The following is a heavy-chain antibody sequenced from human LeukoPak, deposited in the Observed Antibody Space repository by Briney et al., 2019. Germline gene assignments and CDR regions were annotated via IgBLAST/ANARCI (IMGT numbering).Heavy chain of an antibody. Sequence: GGSLRLSWAAARFTFSSYWMSWVRQAPGEWLEWVANIKQDGSEKYYVDSVKGRFTISRDNAKNSLYLQMNSLRAEDTAVYYCAREMYYYDHGAFDIWGQGTMVTVSS. CDR1: RFTFSSYW. CDR3: AREMYYYDHGAFDI. J-gene: IGHJ3*02. D-gene: IGHD3-22*01. CDR2: IKQDGSEK. V-gene: IGHV3-7*01.